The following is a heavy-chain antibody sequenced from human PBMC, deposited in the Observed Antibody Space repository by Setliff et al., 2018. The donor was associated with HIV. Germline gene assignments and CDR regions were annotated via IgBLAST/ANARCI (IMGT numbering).Heavy chain of an antibody. D-gene: IGHD3-22*01. V-gene: IGHV4-61*09. Sequence: SETLSLTCTVSGGSISSGSYYWSWIRQPAGKGLEWIGHIYTSGSTNYNPSIKSRVTISVDTSKNQFSLKLSSVTAADTAVYYCARGNNGYYYDSSGYYHWGQGTLVTVSS. CDR2: IYTSGST. CDR3: ARGNNGYYYDSSGYYH. J-gene: IGHJ5*02. CDR1: GGSISSGSYY.